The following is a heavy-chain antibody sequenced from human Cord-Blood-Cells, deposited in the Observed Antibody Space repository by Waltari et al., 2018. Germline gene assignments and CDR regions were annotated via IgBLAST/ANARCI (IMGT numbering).Heavy chain of an antibody. CDR1: GGSISSSSYY. J-gene: IGHJ2*01. V-gene: IGHV4-39*01. CDR2: IYYSGSY. CDR3: ARRWYGSGSYYTPENWYFDL. D-gene: IGHD3-10*01. Sequence: QLQLQESGPGLVKPSETLSLTCTVSGGSISSSSYYWGWIRQPPGKGLEWIGSIYYSGSYYHHPALKSRVTISVDTSKNQFSLPLSFVTAADTAVYYCARRWYGSGSYYTPENWYFDLWGRGTLVTVSS.